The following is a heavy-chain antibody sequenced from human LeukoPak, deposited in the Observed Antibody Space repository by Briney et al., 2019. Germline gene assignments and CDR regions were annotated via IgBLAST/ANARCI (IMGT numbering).Heavy chain of an antibody. J-gene: IGHJ5*02. V-gene: IGHV4-34*01. Sequence: SETLSLTCTVSGGSISSYYWSWIRQPPGKGLEWIGEINHSGSTNYIPSLKSRVTISVDTSKNQFSLKLSSVTAADTAVYYCARGSKMLGYNWLDPWGQGTLVTVSS. CDR3: ARGSKMLGYNWLDP. CDR2: INHSGST. D-gene: IGHD1-26*01. CDR1: GGSISSYY.